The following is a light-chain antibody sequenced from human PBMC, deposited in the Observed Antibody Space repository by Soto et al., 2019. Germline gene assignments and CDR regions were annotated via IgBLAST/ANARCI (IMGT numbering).Light chain of an antibody. CDR3: CSFVGSSTYV. CDR2: EAT. CDR1: SSDVGTYNL. J-gene: IGLJ1*01. V-gene: IGLV2-23*01. Sequence: QSVLTQPASGSVSPGHSITISCTGTSSDVGTYNLVSWYQQHPGKAPKLTVYEATQRPSGVSNRLSGFNSGNTAPLPTSGLQAEVVDDYYGCSFVGSSTYVFGTGTKVTVL.